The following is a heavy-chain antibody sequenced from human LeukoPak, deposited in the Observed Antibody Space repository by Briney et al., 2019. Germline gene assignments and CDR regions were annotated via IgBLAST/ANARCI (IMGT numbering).Heavy chain of an antibody. Sequence: LGESLKISCKGSEYSFTSYWIGWVRQMPGKGLEWMGIIYPGDSDTRYSPSFQGQVTISADKSISTAYLQWSSLKASDTAMYYCARRVLGGYSGYDKPPYYYYYMDVWGKGTTVTVSS. V-gene: IGHV5-51*01. J-gene: IGHJ6*03. CDR2: IYPGDSDT. CDR3: ARRVLGGYSGYDKPPYYYYYMDV. CDR1: EYSFTSYW. D-gene: IGHD5-12*01.